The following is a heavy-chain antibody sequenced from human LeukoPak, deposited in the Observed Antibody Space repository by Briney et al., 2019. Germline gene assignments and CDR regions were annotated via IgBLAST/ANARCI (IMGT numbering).Heavy chain of an antibody. J-gene: IGHJ4*02. D-gene: IGHD4-17*01. CDR1: GFTFSSYA. CDR3: AKDGRRATVTSPDYFDY. CDR2: ISGSGGST. Sequence: GGSLRLSCAASGFTFSSYAMSWVRQAPGKGLEWVSAISGSGGSTYYADSVKGRFTISRDKSKNTVYLQMNSLNTEDTAVYYCAKDGRRATVTSPDYFDYWGQGTLVTVSS. V-gene: IGHV3-23*01.